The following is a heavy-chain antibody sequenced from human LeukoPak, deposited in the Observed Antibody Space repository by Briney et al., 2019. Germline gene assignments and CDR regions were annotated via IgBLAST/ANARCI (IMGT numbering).Heavy chain of an antibody. CDR3: ATGIRGVMSHFDY. J-gene: IGHJ4*02. V-gene: IGHV3-21*01. CDR2: ISSSGSYI. Sequence: GGSLRLSCAASGFTFSSYSMNWVRRAPGKGLEWVSSISSSGSYIYYADSVKGRFTISRDNAKKSLYLQMNSLRAEDTAVYYCATGIRGVMSHFDYWGQGTLVTVSS. D-gene: IGHD3-10*01. CDR1: GFTFSSYS.